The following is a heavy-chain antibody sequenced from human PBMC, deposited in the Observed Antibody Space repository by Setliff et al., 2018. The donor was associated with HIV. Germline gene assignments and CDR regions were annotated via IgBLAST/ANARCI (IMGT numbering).Heavy chain of an antibody. CDR1: GFTFSTYW. J-gene: IGHJ4*02. D-gene: IGHD3-22*01. CDR2: IKQDGSET. CDR3: AGDLFPYYHDSSPYYPPGY. V-gene: IGHV3-7*03. Sequence: GGSLRLSCVGSGFTFSTYWMSWVRQVPGKGLECVAHIKQDGSETFYVDSVKGRFTISRDNAKNSLFLQMNSLRAEDTAVYYCAGDLFPYYHDSSPYYPPGYWGQGTLVTVSS.